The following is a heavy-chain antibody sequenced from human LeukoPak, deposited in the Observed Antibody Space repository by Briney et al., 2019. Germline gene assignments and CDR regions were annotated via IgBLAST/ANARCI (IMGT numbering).Heavy chain of an antibody. D-gene: IGHD6-6*01. CDR1: GYTFTNHG. V-gene: IGHV3-33*01. J-gene: IGHJ4*02. CDR3: ARDLAAARLDF. CDR2: IWIDGSQE. Sequence: GGSLRLSCAASGYTFTNHGMHWGRQAPGKGLEWVADIWIDGSQEYYADTVKGRFTISRDISKSILYLQMNSLRAEDTGVYYCARDLAAARLDFRGQGTLVTVSS.